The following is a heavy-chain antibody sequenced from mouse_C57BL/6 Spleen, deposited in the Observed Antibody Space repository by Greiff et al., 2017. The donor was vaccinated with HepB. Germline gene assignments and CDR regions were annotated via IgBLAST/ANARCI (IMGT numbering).Heavy chain of an antibody. J-gene: IGHJ4*01. CDR3: ARQGNYDYDDAMDY. Sequence: EVMLVESGGGLVQPGGSLKLSCAASGFTFSDYYMYWVRQTPEKRLEWVAYISNGGGSTYYPDTVKGRFTISRDNAKNTLYLQMSRLKSEDTAMYYCARQGNYDYDDAMDYWGQGTSVTVSS. D-gene: IGHD2-4*01. CDR2: ISNGGGST. V-gene: IGHV5-12*01. CDR1: GFTFSDYY.